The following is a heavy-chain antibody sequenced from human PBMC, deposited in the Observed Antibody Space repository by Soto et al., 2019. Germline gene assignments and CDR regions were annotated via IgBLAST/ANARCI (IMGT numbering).Heavy chain of an antibody. CDR2: ISGSGGST. CDR3: AKALEEYSGYDLHDY. J-gene: IGHJ4*02. V-gene: IGHV3-23*01. D-gene: IGHD5-12*01. Sequence: GGSLRLSCAASGFTFSSYAMSWVRQAPGKGLEWVSAISGSGGSTYYADSVKGRFTISRDNSKNTLYLQMNSLRAEDTAVYYCAKALEEYSGYDLHDYWGQGTLVTVSS. CDR1: GFTFSSYA.